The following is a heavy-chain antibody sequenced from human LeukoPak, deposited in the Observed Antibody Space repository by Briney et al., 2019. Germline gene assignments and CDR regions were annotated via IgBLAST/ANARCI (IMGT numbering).Heavy chain of an antibody. J-gene: IGHJ5*02. CDR1: GDSVSSNTAG. V-gene: IGHV6-1*01. CDR2: TYYRSKWYS. CDR3: ARGPGHLDP. Sequence: SQTLSLTCAISGDSVSSNTAGWNWIRQSPSSGLEWLGRTYYRSKWYSYYAVSVKGRITINPDTSKNQFSLQLNSVTPEDTAVYYCARGPGHLDPWGQGTLVTVSS.